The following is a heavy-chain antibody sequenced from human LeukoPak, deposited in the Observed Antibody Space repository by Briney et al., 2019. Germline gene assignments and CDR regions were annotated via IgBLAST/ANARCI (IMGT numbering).Heavy chain of an antibody. V-gene: IGHV3-48*03. CDR2: ISRCGSTI. J-gene: IGHJ6*04. D-gene: IGHD3-10*02. Sequence: AGGSLRLSCAASGFTFSSYEMDWVRQAPGEGLGWVSYISRCGSTIYYAHSVKGRFTISRDNAKNSLYLQMNSLRAEDTAVYYCAELGITKIGGVWGKGTTVTISS. CDR3: AELGITKIGGV. CDR1: GFTFSSYE.